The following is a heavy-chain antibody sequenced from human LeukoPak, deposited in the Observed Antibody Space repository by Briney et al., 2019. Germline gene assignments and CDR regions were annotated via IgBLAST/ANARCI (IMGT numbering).Heavy chain of an antibody. CDR2: IYYSGST. CDR1: GGSVSSGSYY. CDR3: ARYSSSYYYYYMDV. J-gene: IGHJ6*03. V-gene: IGHV4-61*01. Sequence: PPETLSLTCTVSGGSVSSGSYYWSWIRQPPGKGLEWIGYIYYSGSTNYNPSLKSRVTISVDTSKNQFSLKLSSVTAADTAVYYCARYSSSYYYYYMDVWGKGTTVTVSS. D-gene: IGHD6-19*01.